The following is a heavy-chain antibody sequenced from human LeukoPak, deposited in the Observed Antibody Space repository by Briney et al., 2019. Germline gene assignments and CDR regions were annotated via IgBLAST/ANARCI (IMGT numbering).Heavy chain of an antibody. J-gene: IGHJ1*01. CDR1: GFTFSSYA. Sequence: GGSLRLSCAASGFTFSSYAMSWVRQAPGKGLEWVSAISGSGGSTYYADSVKGRFTISRDNSKNTLYLQMNSLRAEDTAVYYCATQLGLSGYPIRTQFPEYFQHWGQGTLVTVSS. V-gene: IGHV3-23*01. CDR2: ISGSGGST. CDR3: ATQLGLSGYPIRTQFPEYFQH. D-gene: IGHD3-22*01.